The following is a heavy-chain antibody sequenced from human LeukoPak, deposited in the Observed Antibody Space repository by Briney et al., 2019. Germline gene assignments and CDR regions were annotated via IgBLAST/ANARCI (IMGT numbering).Heavy chain of an antibody. Sequence: GGSLRLSCAASGFTFSSFGMHWVRQAPGQGLEWVAFIRYDGTNKYYADSVKGRFTISRDNSKNTVSLQMNNLRLDDTAVYYCARGGPLGDTNRFDFWGQGTLITVSS. CDR1: GFTFSSFG. D-gene: IGHD2-8*01. CDR2: IRYDGTNK. J-gene: IGHJ4*02. V-gene: IGHV3-30*02. CDR3: ARGGPLGDTNRFDF.